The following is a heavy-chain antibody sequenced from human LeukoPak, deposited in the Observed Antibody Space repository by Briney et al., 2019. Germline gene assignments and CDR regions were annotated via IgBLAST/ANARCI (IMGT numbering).Heavy chain of an antibody. V-gene: IGHV3-23*01. CDR3: AKACRAQWSWDYFDY. Sequence: GGSLRLSCVASGFTFSSYAMSWVRQAPGKGLEWVSAISGSGGSTYYADSVKGRFTISRDNSKNTLYLQMNSLRAEDTAVYYCAKACRAQWSWDYFDYWGQGTLVTVSS. J-gene: IGHJ4*02. CDR1: GFTFSSYA. D-gene: IGHD6-19*01. CDR2: ISGSGGST.